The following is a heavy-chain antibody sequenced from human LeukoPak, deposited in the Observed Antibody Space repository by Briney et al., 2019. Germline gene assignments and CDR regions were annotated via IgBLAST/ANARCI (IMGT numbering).Heavy chain of an antibody. CDR1: GGSISSGGYY. CDR3: ARKYSSGWSLGY. D-gene: IGHD6-19*01. Sequence: SETLSLTCTVSGGSISSGGYYWSWIRQPPGKGLEWIGYIYHSGSTYYNPSLKSRVTISVDRSKNQFSLKLSSVTAADTAVYYCARKYSSGWSLGYWGQGTLVTVSS. CDR2: IYHSGST. J-gene: IGHJ4*02. V-gene: IGHV4-30-2*01.